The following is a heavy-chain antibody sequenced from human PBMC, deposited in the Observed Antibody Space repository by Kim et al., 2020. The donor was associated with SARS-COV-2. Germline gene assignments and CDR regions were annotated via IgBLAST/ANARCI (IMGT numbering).Heavy chain of an antibody. V-gene: IGHV1-24*01. CDR1: GYTLTELS. J-gene: IGHJ6*02. CDR2: FDPEDGET. Sequence: ASVKVSCKVSGYTLTELSMHWVRQAPGKGLEWMGGFDPEDGETIYAQKFQGRVTMTEDTSTDTAYMELSSLRSEDTAVYYCATSPAVAGTYYYYYGMDVWAQGPRSPSP. CDR3: ATSPAVAGTYYYYYGMDV. D-gene: IGHD6-19*01.